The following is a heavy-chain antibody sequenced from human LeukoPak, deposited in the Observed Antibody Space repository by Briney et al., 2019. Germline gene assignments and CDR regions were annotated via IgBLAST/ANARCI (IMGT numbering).Heavy chain of an antibody. V-gene: IGHV1-2*02. D-gene: IGHD1-26*01. J-gene: IGHJ6*03. Sequence: ASVKVSCKASGYTFTGYYMHWVRQAPGQGLEWMGWINPNSGGTNYAQKFQGRVTMTRGTSISTAYMELSRLRSDDTAVYYCARNAAIQSYGMYYYYMDVWGKGTTVTVSS. CDR2: INPNSGGT. CDR1: GYTFTGYY. CDR3: ARNAAIQSYGMYYYYMDV.